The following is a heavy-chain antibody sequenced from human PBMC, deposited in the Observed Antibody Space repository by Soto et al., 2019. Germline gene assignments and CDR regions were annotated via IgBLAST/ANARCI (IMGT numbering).Heavy chain of an antibody. CDR1: GFTFSSYA. D-gene: IGHD3-22*01. CDR3: ASPERGVVVTFDY. CDR2: ISYDGSNK. V-gene: IGHV3-30-3*01. Sequence: QVQLVESGGGVVQPGRSLRLSCAASGFTFSSYAMHWVRQAPGKGLEWVAVISYDGSNKYYADSVKGRFTISRDNSKNTLYLQMNSLSAEDTAAYYCASPERGVVVTFDYWGQGTLVTVSS. J-gene: IGHJ4*02.